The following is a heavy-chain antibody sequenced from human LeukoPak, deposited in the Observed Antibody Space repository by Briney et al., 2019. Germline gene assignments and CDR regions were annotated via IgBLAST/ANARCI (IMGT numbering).Heavy chain of an antibody. CDR3: ARLGDSSGYYFVAGGDRDAFDI. Sequence: GGSLRLSCAASGFTFSTYTMKWVRQAPGKGLEWVSSISKNSDYIYYADSVKGRFTISRDNAKNSLYLQMNSLRAEDTAVYYCARLGDSSGYYFVAGGDRDAFDIWGQGTMVTVSS. CDR2: ISKNSDYI. D-gene: IGHD3-22*01. V-gene: IGHV3-21*04. J-gene: IGHJ3*02. CDR1: GFTFSTYT.